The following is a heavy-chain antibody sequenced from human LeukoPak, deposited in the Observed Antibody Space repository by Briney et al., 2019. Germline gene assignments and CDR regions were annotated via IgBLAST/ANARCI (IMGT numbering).Heavy chain of an antibody. J-gene: IGHJ4*02. V-gene: IGHV4-38-2*01. D-gene: IGHD6-6*01. Sequence: SETLSLTCAVSGYSISISYYWGWNRQPPGKGLEWIASIFHSGTTYYNPSLKSRVTISVDTSKNQFSLKLSSVTAADTAVYYCARHPEYLPFDYWGQGTLVTVSS. CDR1: GYSISISYY. CDR2: IFHSGTT. CDR3: ARHPEYLPFDY.